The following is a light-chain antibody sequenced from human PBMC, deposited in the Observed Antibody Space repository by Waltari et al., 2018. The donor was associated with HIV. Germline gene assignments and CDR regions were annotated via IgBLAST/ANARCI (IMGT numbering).Light chain of an antibody. CDR1: QRVSSN. J-gene: IGKJ2*01. Sequence: EIVMTQSPATLSVSPGERATLSCRASQRVSSNLAWYQQKPGQPPRLLIYGASTRATDIPARFSGSGSGTEFTLTISRLEPEDFAVYYCHQYAASPRTFGQGTKVEIK. V-gene: IGKV3-15*01. CDR3: HQYAASPRT. CDR2: GAS.